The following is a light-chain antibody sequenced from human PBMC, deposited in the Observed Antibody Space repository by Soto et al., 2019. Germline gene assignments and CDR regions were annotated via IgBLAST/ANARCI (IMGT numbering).Light chain of an antibody. CDR2: DVS. CDR3: CSYAGSNPLVI. Sequence: QSALTQPRSVSGSPGQSVTISCTGTSSDVGGYNYVSWYQYHPGKAPKLMIYDVSKRPSGVPDRFSGSKSGNTASLTISGLQAEDEADYYCCSYAGSNPLVIFGGGTQLTVL. CDR1: SSDVGGYNY. V-gene: IGLV2-11*01. J-gene: IGLJ2*01.